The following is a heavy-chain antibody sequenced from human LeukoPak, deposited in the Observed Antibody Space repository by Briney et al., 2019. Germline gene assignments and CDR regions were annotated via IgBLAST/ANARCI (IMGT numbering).Heavy chain of an antibody. V-gene: IGHV1-24*01. CDR1: GYTFTSYG. D-gene: IGHD1-26*01. J-gene: IGHJ3*02. CDR3: ATDRGSYSRAFDI. Sequence: ASVKVSCKASGYTFTSYGISWVRQAPGKGLEWMGGFDPEDGETIYAQKFQGRVTMTEDTSTDTAYMELSSLRSEDTAVYYCATDRGSYSRAFDIWGQGTMVTVSS. CDR2: FDPEDGET.